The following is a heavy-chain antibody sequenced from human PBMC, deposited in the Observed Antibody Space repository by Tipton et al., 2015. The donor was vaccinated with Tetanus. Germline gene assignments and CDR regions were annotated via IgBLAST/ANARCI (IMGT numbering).Heavy chain of an antibody. V-gene: IGHV5-51*01. CDR1: GYSFSGYW. CDR3: ARHRAGTFASWFDP. D-gene: IGHD2/OR15-2a*01. CDR2: IYPDGFEP. J-gene: IGHJ5*02. Sequence: VQLVQSGAEVKKAGESLKISCKGSGYSFSGYWIGWVRQMPGKGLEWMAIIYPDGFEPRYSPPFQGHVTISVDKSINTAYLQWDSLKASDTAMYYCARHRAGTFASWFDPWGQGTLVTVSS.